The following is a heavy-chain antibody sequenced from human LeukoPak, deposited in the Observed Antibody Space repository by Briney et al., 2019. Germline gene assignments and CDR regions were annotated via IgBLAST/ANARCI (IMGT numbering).Heavy chain of an antibody. CDR1: GGSISSGSYY. CDR3: ARLNSYIYYYYMDV. Sequence: SQTLSLTCTVSGGSISSGSYYWSWIRPPAGKGLEWIGRIYTSGSTNYNPSLKSRVTISVDTSKNQFSLKLSSVTAADTAVYYCARLNSYIYYYYMDVWGKGTTVTISS. CDR2: IYTSGST. D-gene: IGHD2-2*02. J-gene: IGHJ6*03. V-gene: IGHV4-61*02.